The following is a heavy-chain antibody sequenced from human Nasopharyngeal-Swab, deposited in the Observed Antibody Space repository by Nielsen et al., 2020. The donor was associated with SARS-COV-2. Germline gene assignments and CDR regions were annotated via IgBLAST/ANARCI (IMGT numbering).Heavy chain of an antibody. CDR2: ISSSSSTI. V-gene: IGHV3-48*01. CDR1: GFTFSSCV. CDR3: ARGGQGTYYYDSSGYYGEYYFDY. D-gene: IGHD3-22*01. Sequence: GESLKISCAVSGFTFSSCVMHWVRQAPGKGLEWVSHISSSSSTIYYADSVKGRFTITRDNAKNSLYLQMDSLRAEDTAVYYCARGGQGTYYYDSSGYYGEYYFDYWGQGTLVTVSS. J-gene: IGHJ4*02.